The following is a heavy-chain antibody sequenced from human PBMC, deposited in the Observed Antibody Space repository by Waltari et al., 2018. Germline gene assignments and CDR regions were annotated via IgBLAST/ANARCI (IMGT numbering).Heavy chain of an antibody. D-gene: IGHD6-19*01. V-gene: IGHV4-59*01. CDR3: ARLYSSGWYSVWYFDL. CDR2: MYYSGST. Sequence: QVQLQESGPGLVKPSETLSLTCTVSGGSISSYYWSWIRQPPGKGLEWIGYMYYSGSTNYNPSLKSRVTISVDTSKNQFSLKLSSVTAADTAVYYCARLYSSGWYSVWYFDLWGRGTLVTVSS. J-gene: IGHJ2*01. CDR1: GGSISSYY.